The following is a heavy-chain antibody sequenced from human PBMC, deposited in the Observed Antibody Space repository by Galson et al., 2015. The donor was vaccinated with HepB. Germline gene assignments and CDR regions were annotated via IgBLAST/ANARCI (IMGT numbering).Heavy chain of an antibody. CDR3: ARKGGSSSRRPGWFDP. J-gene: IGHJ5*02. V-gene: IGHV1-69*10. CDR2: IIPILGIA. Sequence: SVKVSCKASGGTFSSYAISWVRQAPGQGLEWMGGIIPILGIANYAQKFQGRVTITADKSTSTAYMELSSLRSEDTAVYYCARKGGSSSRRPGWFDPWGQGTLVTVSS. CDR1: GGTFSSYA. D-gene: IGHD6-6*01.